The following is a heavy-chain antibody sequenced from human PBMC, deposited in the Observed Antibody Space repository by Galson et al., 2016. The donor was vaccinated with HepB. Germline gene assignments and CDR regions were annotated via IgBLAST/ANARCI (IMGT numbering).Heavy chain of an antibody. D-gene: IGHD3-10*01. CDR1: GGSISSYY. CDR2: IYYSGST. J-gene: IGHJ6*02. V-gene: IGHV4-59*01. CDR3: ARDISRGYYYGMDV. Sequence: SETLSLTCTVSGGSISSYYWSWIRRPPGKGLEWIGYIYYSGSTNYNPSLKSRVIISLDTSKNQFSLKLRSVTAADTAVYYCARDISRGYYYGMDVWGQGTTVTVSS.